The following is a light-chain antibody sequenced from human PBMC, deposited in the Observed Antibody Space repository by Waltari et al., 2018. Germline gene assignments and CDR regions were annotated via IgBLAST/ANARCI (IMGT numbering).Light chain of an antibody. CDR2: DTY. Sequence: EIVLTQSPGTLSLSPGEPAPLSCRASQSVGRSLVWYQQKPGQAPRPLIYDTYKRATGIPDRFSGSGSGTDFSLTISRLEPEDFAVYYCQKYDRLPATFGQGTKVEIK. CDR1: QSVGRS. J-gene: IGKJ1*01. CDR3: QKYDRLPAT. V-gene: IGKV3-20*01.